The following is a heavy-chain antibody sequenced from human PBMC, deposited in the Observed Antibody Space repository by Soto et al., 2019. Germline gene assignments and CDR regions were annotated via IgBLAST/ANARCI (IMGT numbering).Heavy chain of an antibody. J-gene: IGHJ4*02. Sequence: VQLVESGGGVVQPGRSLRLSCAASGFTFSDYAMHWVRQAPGKGLEWVAVVSHDGRNTHYADSVKGRFTISRDSSKNTVSLEMTRLSAEDTAVYYCATGGRQWLVTSDFNCWGQGALVTVSS. V-gene: IGHV3-30*03. CDR2: VSHDGRNT. CDR3: ATGGRQWLVTSDFNC. CDR1: GFTFSDYA. D-gene: IGHD6-19*01.